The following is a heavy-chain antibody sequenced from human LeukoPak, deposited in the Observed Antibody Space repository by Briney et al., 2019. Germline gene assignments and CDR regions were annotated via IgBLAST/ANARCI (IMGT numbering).Heavy chain of an antibody. D-gene: IGHD4-17*01. V-gene: IGHV3-30*04. J-gene: IGHJ4*02. CDR1: GFTFSSYA. CDR3: ATPAREEGDYGDYGY. Sequence: PGGSLRLSCVASGFTFSSYAIHWVRQAPGKGLEWVAVMSYDGSNQYYADSVKGRFTISRDNSKNTLFLQMNSLRAEDTAVYFCATPAREEGDYGDYGYWGQGSLVTVSS. CDR2: MSYDGSNQ.